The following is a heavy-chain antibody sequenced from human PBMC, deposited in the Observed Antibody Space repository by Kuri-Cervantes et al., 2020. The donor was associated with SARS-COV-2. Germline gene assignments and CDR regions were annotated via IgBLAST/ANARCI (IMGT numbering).Heavy chain of an antibody. Sequence: GESLKISCAASGFAFSTFEMNWVRQAPGKGLEWVSYISSSSSTIYYADSVKGRFTISRDNAKNSLYLQMNSLRAEDTAVYYCARSTDYGDDGYFDYWGQGTPVTVSS. J-gene: IGHJ4*02. CDR2: ISSSSSTI. CDR3: ARSTDYGDDGYFDY. CDR1: GFAFSTFE. D-gene: IGHD4-17*01. V-gene: IGHV3-48*03.